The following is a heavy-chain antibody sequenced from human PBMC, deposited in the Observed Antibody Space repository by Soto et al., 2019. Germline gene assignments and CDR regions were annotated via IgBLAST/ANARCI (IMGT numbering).Heavy chain of an antibody. J-gene: IGHJ6*02. Sequence: GGSLRLSCAASGFTFSSYAMSWVRQAPGKGLEWVSAISGSGGSTYYADSVKGRFTISRDNSKNTLYLQMNSLRAEDTAVYYCANWYYDILTGYYHYYDMDVWGQGTTVTVSS. D-gene: IGHD3-9*01. CDR2: ISGSGGST. CDR3: ANWYYDILTGYYHYYDMDV. V-gene: IGHV3-23*01. CDR1: GFTFSSYA.